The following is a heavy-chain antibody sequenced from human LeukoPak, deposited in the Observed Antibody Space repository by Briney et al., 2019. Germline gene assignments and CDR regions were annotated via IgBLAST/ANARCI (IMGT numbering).Heavy chain of an antibody. Sequence: GGSLRLSCVASGFTFSSYAMSWVRQAPGKGLEWVSAISGSGGSTYYADSVKGRFTISRDNSKNTLYLQMNSLRAEDTAVYYCAKDQEPYYYGSGTDAFDIWGQGTMVTVSS. D-gene: IGHD3-10*01. V-gene: IGHV3-23*01. J-gene: IGHJ3*02. CDR3: AKDQEPYYYGSGTDAFDI. CDR1: GFTFSSYA. CDR2: ISGSGGST.